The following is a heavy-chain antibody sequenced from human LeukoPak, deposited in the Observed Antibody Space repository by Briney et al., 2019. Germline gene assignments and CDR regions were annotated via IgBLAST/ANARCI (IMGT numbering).Heavy chain of an antibody. CDR1: GFTVSSNY. CDR2: IYSGGST. Sequence: PGGSLRLSCAASGFTVSSNYMSWVRQAPGKGLEWVSVIYSGGSTYYADSVKGRFTISRDNSKNTLYLQMNSLRAEDTAVYYCAKDRKWLRFSYFDYWGQGTLVTVSS. CDR3: AKDRKWLRFSYFDY. D-gene: IGHD5-12*01. J-gene: IGHJ4*02. V-gene: IGHV3-53*01.